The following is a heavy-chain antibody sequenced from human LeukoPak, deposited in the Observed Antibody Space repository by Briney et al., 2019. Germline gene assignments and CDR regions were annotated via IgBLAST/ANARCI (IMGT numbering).Heavy chain of an antibody. CDR3: AREKNDIVLTSYNFDY. Sequence: GRFTVSRDISKNTVYLQMTSLRAEDTAVYYCAREKNDIVLTSYNFDYWGQGTLVTVSS. D-gene: IGHD2-8*01. J-gene: IGHJ4*02. V-gene: IGHV3-53*01.